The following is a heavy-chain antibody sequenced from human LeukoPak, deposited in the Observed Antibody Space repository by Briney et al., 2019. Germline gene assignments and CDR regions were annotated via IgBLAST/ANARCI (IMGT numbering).Heavy chain of an antibody. J-gene: IGHJ5*02. CDR3: AKDLSAIVMGINWYDP. Sequence: GGSLRLSCAASGFTFSSYGMHWVRQASGKGLEWVAVIWYDGSNKYYADSVKGRFTISRDNSKNTLYLQMNSRRAEDTAVYYCAKDLSAIVMGINWYDPWGQGTLVTVSS. V-gene: IGHV3-33*06. D-gene: IGHD3-22*01. CDR2: IWYDGSNK. CDR1: GFTFSSYG.